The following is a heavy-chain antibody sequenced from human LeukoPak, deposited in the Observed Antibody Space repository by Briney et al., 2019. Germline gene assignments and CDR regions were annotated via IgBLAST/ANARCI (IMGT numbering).Heavy chain of an antibody. CDR2: ISYDGSNK. D-gene: IGHD3-10*01. V-gene: IGHV3-30*18. CDR3: AKDDSWFGELLAGPPVDY. Sequence: PGGSLTLSCAASGFTFSSYGMHWVRQAPGKGLEWVAVISYDGSNKYYADSVKGRFTISRDNSKNTLYLQMNSLRAEDTAVYYCAKDDSWFGELLAGPPVDYWGQGTLVTVSS. J-gene: IGHJ4*02. CDR1: GFTFSSYG.